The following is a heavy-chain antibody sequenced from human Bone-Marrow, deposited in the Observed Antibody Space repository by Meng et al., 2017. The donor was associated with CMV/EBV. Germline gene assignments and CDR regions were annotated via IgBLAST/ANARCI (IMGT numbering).Heavy chain of an antibody. V-gene: IGHV3-74*01. CDR2: INSDGSST. CDR1: GFTFSSYW. D-gene: IGHD1-26*01. Sequence: GGSLRLSCAASGFTFSSYWMHWVRQAPGKGLVWVSRINSDGSSTSYADSVKGRFTISRDNAKNTLYLQMNSLRAEDTAVYYCARGYSGSYYDWIDYWGQGTLVTVYS. CDR3: ARGYSGSYYDWIDY. J-gene: IGHJ4*02.